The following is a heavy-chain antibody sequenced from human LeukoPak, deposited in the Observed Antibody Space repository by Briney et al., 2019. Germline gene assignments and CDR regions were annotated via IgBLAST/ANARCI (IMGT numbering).Heavy chain of an antibody. CDR2: ISGSGGST. V-gene: IGHV3-23*01. Sequence: PGGSLRLSCAASGFTFSSYAMSWVRQAPGKGLEWVSAISGSGGSTYYADSVKGRFTISRDNSKNTLYLQMNSLRAEDTALYYCARDSPIYCSDSKCYWAFDLWGQGTMVTVSS. CDR1: GFTFSSYA. J-gene: IGHJ3*01. CDR3: ARDSPIYCSDSKCYWAFDL. D-gene: IGHD2-15*01.